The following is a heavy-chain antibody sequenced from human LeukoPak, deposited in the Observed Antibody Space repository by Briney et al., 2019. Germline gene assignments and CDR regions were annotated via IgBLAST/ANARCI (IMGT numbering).Heavy chain of an antibody. CDR2: INHSGST. Sequence: SETLSLTCAVYGGSFSGYYWSWIRQPPGKGLEWIGEINHSGSTNYNPSLKSRVTISVDTSKNQFSLTLSSVTAADTAVYYCARGPLITIFGVVIKYYFDYWGQGALVTVSS. D-gene: IGHD3-3*01. CDR1: GGSFSGYY. J-gene: IGHJ4*02. V-gene: IGHV4-34*01. CDR3: ARGPLITIFGVVIKYYFDY.